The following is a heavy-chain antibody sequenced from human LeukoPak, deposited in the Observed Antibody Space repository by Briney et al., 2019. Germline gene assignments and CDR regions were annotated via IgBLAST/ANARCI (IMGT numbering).Heavy chain of an antibody. CDR2: IKQDGSEK. J-gene: IGHJ4*02. D-gene: IGHD6-6*01. CDR1: GFTFSSYW. Sequence: GGSLRLSCAASGFTFSSYWMSWVRQAPGKGLEWVANIKQDGSEKYYVDSVKGRFGISRDNAKNSLYLQMNSLRAEDTAVYYCARDTRQLATDYWGQGTLVTVSS. CDR3: ARDTRQLATDY. V-gene: IGHV3-7*01.